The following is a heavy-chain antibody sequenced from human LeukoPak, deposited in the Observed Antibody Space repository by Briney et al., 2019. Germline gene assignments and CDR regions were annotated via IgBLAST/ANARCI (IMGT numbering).Heavy chain of an antibody. V-gene: IGHV3-33*06. CDR1: GLTFNDSG. CDR3: PKGGITPEY. D-gene: IGHD4-23*01. CDR2: IWYDGSDK. Sequence: GESLRLSCAASGLTFNDSGMHWVRQAPAKGLEWVAIIWYDGSDKYYAESVNGRSTISRDNPRNTLYLQMSSRRAEATPVYYWPKGGITPEYRGQGTLVAVSA. J-gene: IGHJ4*02.